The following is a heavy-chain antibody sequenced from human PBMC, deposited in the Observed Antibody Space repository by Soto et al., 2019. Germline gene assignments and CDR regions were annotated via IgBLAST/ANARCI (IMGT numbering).Heavy chain of an antibody. CDR1: GGTFSSYA. CDR2: IIPIFGTA. D-gene: IGHD3-22*01. J-gene: IGHJ4*02. Sequence: QVQLVQSGAEVKKPGSSVKVSCKASGGTFSSYAISWVXXXXXQXLEWMGGIIPIFGTANYAQKFQGRVTITADESTSTAYMELSSLRSEDTAVYYCARVGANYDSSGYYYYWGQGTLVTVSS. V-gene: IGHV1-69*01. CDR3: ARVGANYDSSGYYYY.